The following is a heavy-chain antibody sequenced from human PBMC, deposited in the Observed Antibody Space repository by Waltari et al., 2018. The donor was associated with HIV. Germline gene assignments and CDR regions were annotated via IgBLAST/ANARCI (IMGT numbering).Heavy chain of an antibody. CDR1: GGTFSGYS. Sequence: QVQLQQWGAGLLKPSETLSLTCAVYGGTFSGYSWTWSRQAPGKGLEWIGEINHSGKTNYNPSLKSRLTLSVDTSKNQVSLRMKSVTGADTAIYYCAREKSRASKWYGIFYYDAWGQGTLVSVPS. V-gene: IGHV4-34*02. J-gene: IGHJ5*02. CDR2: INHSGKT. D-gene: IGHD2-15*01. CDR3: AREKSRASKWYGIFYYDA.